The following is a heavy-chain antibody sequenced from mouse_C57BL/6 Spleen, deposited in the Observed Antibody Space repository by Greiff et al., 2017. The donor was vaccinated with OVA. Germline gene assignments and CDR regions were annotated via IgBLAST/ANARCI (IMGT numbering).Heavy chain of an antibody. V-gene: IGHV1-80*01. CDR1: GYAFSSYW. Sequence: QVQLKESGAELVKPGASVKISCKASGYAFSSYWMNWVKQRPGKGLEWIGQIYPGDGDTNYNGKFKGKATLTADKSSSTAYMQLSSLTSEDSAVYFCARDYYYGSSYGYFDYWGQGTTLTVSS. CDR2: IYPGDGDT. D-gene: IGHD1-1*01. J-gene: IGHJ2*01. CDR3: ARDYYYGSSYGYFDY.